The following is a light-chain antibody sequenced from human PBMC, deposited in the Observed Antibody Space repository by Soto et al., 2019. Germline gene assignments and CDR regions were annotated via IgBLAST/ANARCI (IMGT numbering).Light chain of an antibody. CDR3: SSYTGGNPSYV. CDR1: SSDVGGYDY. J-gene: IGLJ1*01. V-gene: IGLV2-8*01. CDR2: EVT. Sequence: ALTQPPSASGSPGQAVTISRTGTSSDVGGYDYVSWYQQHPGKAPKLMIYEVTIRPSGVSDRFSGSKSGNTASLTVSGLQAEDEADYYCSSYTGGNPSYVFGTGTKVTVL.